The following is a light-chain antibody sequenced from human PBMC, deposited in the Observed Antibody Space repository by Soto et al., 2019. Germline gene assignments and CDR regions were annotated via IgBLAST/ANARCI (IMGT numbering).Light chain of an antibody. Sequence: QSALTQPASVSGSPGQSITISCTGTSSDVGDYNYVSWYQQHPGKAPKLMIYGVSNRPSGVSNRFSGSKSGNTASLSISGLQAEDEADYYCSSYTNSNILGVFGGGTKVTVL. J-gene: IGLJ2*01. CDR3: SSYTNSNILGV. CDR1: SSDVGDYNY. CDR2: GVS. V-gene: IGLV2-14*01.